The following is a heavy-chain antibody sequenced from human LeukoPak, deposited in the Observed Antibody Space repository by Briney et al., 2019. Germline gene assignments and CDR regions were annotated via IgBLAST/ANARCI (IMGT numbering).Heavy chain of an antibody. J-gene: IGHJ4*02. D-gene: IGHD3-10*01. V-gene: IGHV3-33*01. CDR1: GFIFSNYG. Sequence: GGSLRLSCAASGFIFSNYGVHWVRQAPGKGLEWVAIIWYDGTNKYYADSVTGRFTISRDNSKNTLYLQMNSLRAEDTAVYCCARDQRHGFGSGSFYNLDFWGQGTLVTVSS. CDR2: IWYDGTNK. CDR3: ARDQRHGFGSGSFYNLDF.